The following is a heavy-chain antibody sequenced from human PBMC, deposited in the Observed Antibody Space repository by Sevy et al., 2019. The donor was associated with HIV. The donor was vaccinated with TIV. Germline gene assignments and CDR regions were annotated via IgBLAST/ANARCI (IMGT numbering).Heavy chain of an antibody. Sequence: GGSLRLSCAASGLTFSSYATSWVRQAPGKGLEWVSVISGSGGSTHYADSVKGRFTISSDNSNNTLYLQMNSLRAEDTAVYYCVKRMGAPGPFDFWGQGTLVTVSS. CDR2: ISGSGGST. CDR1: GLTFSSYA. CDR3: VKRMGAPGPFDF. D-gene: IGHD6-13*01. V-gene: IGHV3-23*01. J-gene: IGHJ4*02.